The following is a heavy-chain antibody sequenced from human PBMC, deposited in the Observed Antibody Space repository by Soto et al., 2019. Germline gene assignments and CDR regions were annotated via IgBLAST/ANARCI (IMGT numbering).Heavy chain of an antibody. J-gene: IGHJ5*02. CDR3: ARDLRNWFDP. Sequence: PSETLSLTCTVSGGSVSSGSYYWGWIRQPPGKGLEWIGYIYYSGSTNYNPSLKSRVAISVDTSKNQFSLKLSSVTAADTAVYYCARDLRNWFDPWGQGTLVTVSS. CDR2: IYYSGST. V-gene: IGHV4-61*01. CDR1: GGSVSSGSYY.